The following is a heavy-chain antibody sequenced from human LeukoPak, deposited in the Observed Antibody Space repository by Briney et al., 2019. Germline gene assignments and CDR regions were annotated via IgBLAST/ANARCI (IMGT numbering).Heavy chain of an antibody. J-gene: IGHJ5*02. V-gene: IGHV3-23*01. CDR2: ISGSGGST. CDR3: AKEGRLQSYDILTGYYFPSWFDP. Sequence: GGSLRLSCAASGFTFSSYAMSRVRQAPGKGLEWVSAISGSGGSTYYADSVKGRFTISRDNSKNTLYLQMNSLRAEDTAVYYCAKEGRLQSYDILTGYYFPSWFDPWGQGTLVTVSS. CDR1: GFTFSSYA. D-gene: IGHD3-9*01.